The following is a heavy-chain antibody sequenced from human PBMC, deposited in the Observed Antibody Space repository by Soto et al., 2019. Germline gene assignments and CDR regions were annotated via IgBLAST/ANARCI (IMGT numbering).Heavy chain of an antibody. V-gene: IGHV3-33*01. CDR1: GFTFSSYG. J-gene: IGHJ6*02. Sequence: GGSLRLSCAASGFTFSSYGMHWVRQAPGKGLEWVAVIWYDGSNKYYADSVKGRFTISRDNSKNTLYLQMNSLRAEDTAVYYCAREGGFGSSSSLELYYYYGMDVWGQGTTVTVSS. CDR2: IWYDGSNK. D-gene: IGHD6-6*01. CDR3: AREGGFGSSSSLELYYYYGMDV.